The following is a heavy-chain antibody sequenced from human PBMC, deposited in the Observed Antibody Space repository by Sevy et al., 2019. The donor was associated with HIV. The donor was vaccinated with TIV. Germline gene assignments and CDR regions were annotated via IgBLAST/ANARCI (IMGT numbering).Heavy chain of an antibody. D-gene: IGHD3-10*01. V-gene: IGHV3-33*01. CDR1: GFAFSRYG. Sequence: GGSLRLSCGASGFAFSRYGMHWVRQAPGKGLEWVAVIWHDGNYKYYADSVKGRFTISRGNSKNTLYLQMNSLRGDDSAVYFCARDPLYYSHRDSYHLKYYFDYWGQGTQVTVSS. CDR2: IWHDGNYK. CDR3: ARDPLYYSHRDSYHLKYYFDY. J-gene: IGHJ4*02.